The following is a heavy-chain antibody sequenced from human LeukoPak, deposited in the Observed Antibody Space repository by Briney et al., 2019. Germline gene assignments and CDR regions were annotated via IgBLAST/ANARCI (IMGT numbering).Heavy chain of an antibody. V-gene: IGHV4-34*01. CDR1: GGSFSGYY. CDR3: ARGDPGIAAAVGF. D-gene: IGHD6-13*01. CDR2: INHSGIT. Sequence: SETLSLTCVVYGGSFSGYYWSWIHQPPGKGLEYIGEINHSGITNYNPSLKSRVTISVDTSKNQFSLKLSSVTAADTAVYYCARGDPGIAAAVGFWGQGTLVTVSS. J-gene: IGHJ4*02.